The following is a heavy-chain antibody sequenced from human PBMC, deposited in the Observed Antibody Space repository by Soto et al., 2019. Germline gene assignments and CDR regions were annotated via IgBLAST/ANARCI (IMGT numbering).Heavy chain of an antibody. J-gene: IGHJ4*02. CDR2: FQYRGTT. V-gene: IGHV4-31*03. CDR3: ARAVRMEWELLYFDS. CDR1: CDSVTRVVYH. Sequence: SETLSLTCTVSCDSVTRVVYHWSWIRDHREKGLEWIGYFQYRGTTSYNPSLRGRVTISVPTSDNQFYLNLTSVTAADTALYYCARAVRMEWELLYFDSWGQGVLVNVSS. D-gene: IGHD1-26*01.